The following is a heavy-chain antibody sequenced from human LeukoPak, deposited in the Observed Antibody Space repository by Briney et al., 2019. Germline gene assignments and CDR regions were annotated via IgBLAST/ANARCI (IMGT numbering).Heavy chain of an antibody. Sequence: SETLSLTCAVYGGSFSGYYWSWIRQPPGKGLEWIGEINHSGSTNYNPSLKSRVTISVDTSKNQFSLKLSSVTAADTAVYYCERQSGYYDFWSGYLYWGQGTLVTVSS. CDR1: GGSFSGYY. D-gene: IGHD3-3*01. J-gene: IGHJ4*02. V-gene: IGHV4-34*01. CDR2: INHSGST. CDR3: ERQSGYYDFWSGYLY.